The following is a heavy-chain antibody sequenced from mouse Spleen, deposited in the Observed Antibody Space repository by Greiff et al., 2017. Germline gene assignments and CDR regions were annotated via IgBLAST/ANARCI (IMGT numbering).Heavy chain of an antibody. CDR1: GYTFTDYY. CDR3: ALHYYDGSYGAMDY. V-gene: IGHV1-26*01. J-gene: IGHJ4*01. CDR2: INPNNGGT. D-gene: IGHD1-1*01. Sequence: EVQLQQSGPELVKPGASVKISCKASGYTFTDYYMNWVKQSHGKSLEWIGDINPNNGGTSYNQKFKGKATLTVDKSSSTAYMELRSLTSEDSAVYYCALHYYDGSYGAMDYWGQGTSVTVSS.